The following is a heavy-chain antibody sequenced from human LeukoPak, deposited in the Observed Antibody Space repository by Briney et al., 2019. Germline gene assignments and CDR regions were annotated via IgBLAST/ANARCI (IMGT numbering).Heavy chain of an antibody. Sequence: GGSLRLSCAASEFTFSSYAMSWVRQAPGKGLEWVSAISGSGGSTYYGDSMKGRFTISRDNSKNTLDLQMNSLRAEDTAVYYCAKAFRFWSGYSINWFDPWGQGTLVTVSS. D-gene: IGHD3-3*01. CDR3: AKAFRFWSGYSINWFDP. V-gene: IGHV3-23*01. J-gene: IGHJ5*02. CDR1: EFTFSSYA. CDR2: ISGSGGST.